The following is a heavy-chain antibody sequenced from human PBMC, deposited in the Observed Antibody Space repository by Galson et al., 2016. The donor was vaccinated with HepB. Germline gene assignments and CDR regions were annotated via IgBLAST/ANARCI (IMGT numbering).Heavy chain of an antibody. CDR2: ISDSGGNT. CDR1: GFTFSSYA. J-gene: IGHJ4*02. Sequence: SLRLSCAASGFTFSSYAMSWVRQAPGKGLEWVSAISDSGGNTYYADSVKGRFTISRDNSKNTLYLQMNSLRAGDTAVYYCAKDPVTVPSYYFDYWGQGTLVTVSS. CDR3: AKDPVTVPSYYFDY. D-gene: IGHD1-20*01. V-gene: IGHV3-23*01.